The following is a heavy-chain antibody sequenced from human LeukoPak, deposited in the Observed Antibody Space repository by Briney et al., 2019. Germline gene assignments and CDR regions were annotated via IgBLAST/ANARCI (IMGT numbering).Heavy chain of an antibody. V-gene: IGHV3-9*01. CDR1: GFTFDDYA. CDR3: ARDFCSGGSCYYDAFDI. D-gene: IGHD2-15*01. Sequence: PGGSLRLSCAASGFTFDDYAMHWVRQAPGKGLEWVSGISWNSGSIGYADSVKGRFTISRDNAKNSLYLQMNSLRAEDTAVYYCARDFCSGGSCYYDAFDIWGQGTMVTVSS. CDR2: ISWNSGSI. J-gene: IGHJ3*02.